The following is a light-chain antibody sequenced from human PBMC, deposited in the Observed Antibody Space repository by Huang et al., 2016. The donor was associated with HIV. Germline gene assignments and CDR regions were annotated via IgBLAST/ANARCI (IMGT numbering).Light chain of an antibody. CDR3: QKYDSVPRT. J-gene: IGKJ1*01. V-gene: IGKV1-27*01. CDR1: QDNNNS. Sequence: DIQMTQYPSSLSASVGDRVTITCRESQDNNNSLAWYQQKAGQVPKLLIYAASSLQSGVPSRFSGSVSVTDFTLSITSLQPEDVAIYYCQKYDSVPRTFGQGTKVDIK. CDR2: AAS.